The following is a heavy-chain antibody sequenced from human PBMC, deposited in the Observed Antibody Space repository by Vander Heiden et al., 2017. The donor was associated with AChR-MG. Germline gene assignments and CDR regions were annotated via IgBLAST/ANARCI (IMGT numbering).Heavy chain of an antibody. CDR2: ISYDGSNK. J-gene: IGHJ4*02. CDR3: AKDRINWGWGIMDY. CDR1: GFTLSSYG. Sequence: QVQLVESWGGVVQPGRSLRLSCAASGFTLSSYGMHWVRQAPGKGLEWVAVISYDGSNKYYADSVKGRFTISRDNSKNTLYLQMNSLRAEDTAVYYCAKDRINWGWGIMDYWGQGTLVTVSS. D-gene: IGHD7-27*01. V-gene: IGHV3-30*18.